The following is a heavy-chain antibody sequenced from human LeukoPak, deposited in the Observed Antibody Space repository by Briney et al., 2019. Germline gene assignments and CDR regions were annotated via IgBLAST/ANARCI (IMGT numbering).Heavy chain of an antibody. J-gene: IGHJ1*01. D-gene: IGHD6-13*01. V-gene: IGHV4-59*01. CDR1: GGSISGYS. CDR2: FHNSRTT. CDR3: ARDSRSSSWSSLEYFQH. Sequence: PSETLSLTCTVSGGSISGYSWTWLRQPPGQGLEWIGYFHNSRTTSYNPSLTGRVTISVDTAMDQISLKLNSVTAADTAVYYCARDSRSSSWSSLEYFQHWGQGTLVTVSS.